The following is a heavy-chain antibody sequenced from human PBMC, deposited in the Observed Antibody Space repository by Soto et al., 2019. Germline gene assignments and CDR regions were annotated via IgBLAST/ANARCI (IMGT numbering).Heavy chain of an antibody. CDR1: GFTFSSYA. J-gene: IGHJ4*02. V-gene: IGHV3-30-3*01. Sequence: QVQLVESGGGVVQPGRSLRLSCAASGFTFSSYAMHWVRQAPGKGLEWVAVISYDGSNKYYADSVKGRFTIPRDNSKNTLYLQMNSLRAEDTAVYYCARDSPYYSDSSGYLTYWGQGTLVTVSS. D-gene: IGHD3-22*01. CDR2: ISYDGSNK. CDR3: ARDSPYYSDSSGYLTY.